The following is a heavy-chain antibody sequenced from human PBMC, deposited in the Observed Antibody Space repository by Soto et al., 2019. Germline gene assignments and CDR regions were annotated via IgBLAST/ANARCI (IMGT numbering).Heavy chain of an antibody. V-gene: IGHV3-30*18. D-gene: IGHD1-1*01. J-gene: IGHJ4*02. CDR1: GFTFSSYG. CDR3: AKGNWNEYYFDY. Sequence: GGSLRLSCAASGFTFSSYGMHWVRQAPGKGLEWVAVISHDGSNKYYADSVKGRFTISRDNSKNTLYLQMNSLRAEDTAVYYCAKGNWNEYYFDYWGQGTLVTVSS. CDR2: ISHDGSNK.